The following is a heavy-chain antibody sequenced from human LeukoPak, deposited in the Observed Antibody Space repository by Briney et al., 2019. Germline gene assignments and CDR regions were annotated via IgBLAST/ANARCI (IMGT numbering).Heavy chain of an antibody. CDR2: ISSSGSTI. J-gene: IGHJ6*03. V-gene: IGHV3-11*04. CDR1: GFTFSDYY. CDR3: ARVRIAARPSYYYYMDV. Sequence: PGGSLRLSCAASGFTFSDYYMSWIRQAPGKGLEWVSYISSSGSTIYYADSVKGRFTISRDNAKNSLYLQMNSLRAEDTAVYYCARVRIAARPSYYYYMDVWGKGTTVTVSS. D-gene: IGHD6-6*01.